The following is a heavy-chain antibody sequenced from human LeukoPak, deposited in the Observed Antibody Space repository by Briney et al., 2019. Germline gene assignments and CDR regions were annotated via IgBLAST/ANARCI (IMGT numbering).Heavy chain of an antibody. D-gene: IGHD2-21*01. V-gene: IGHV1-69*13. CDR3: ASTPLAYCGGDCYFGY. J-gene: IGHJ4*02. CDR2: IIPIFGTA. CDR1: GGTFSSYT. Sequence: SVKVSCKASGGTFSSYTISWVRQAPGQGLEWMGGIIPIFGTADYAQKFQGRVTITADESTSTAYMNLSSLRSEDTAVYYCASTPLAYCGGDCYFGYWGQGTQVTVSS.